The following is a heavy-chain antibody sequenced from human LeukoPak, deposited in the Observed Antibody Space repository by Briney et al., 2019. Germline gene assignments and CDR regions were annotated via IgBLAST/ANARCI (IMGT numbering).Heavy chain of an antibody. CDR1: GFTFSSYA. D-gene: IGHD1-26*01. Sequence: GGSLRLSCAASGFTFSSYAMSWVRQAPGKGLEWVSAISGSGGSTYYADSVKGRFTISRDNSKNTLYLQMNSLRAEDTAVYYCAKSRTSGSFQLVFDYWGQGTLVTVSS. V-gene: IGHV3-23*01. CDR3: AKSRTSGSFQLVFDY. CDR2: ISGSGGST. J-gene: IGHJ4*02.